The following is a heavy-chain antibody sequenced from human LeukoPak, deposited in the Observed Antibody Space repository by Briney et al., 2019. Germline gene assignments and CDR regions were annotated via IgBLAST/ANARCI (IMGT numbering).Heavy chain of an antibody. J-gene: IGHJ4*02. CDR1: GGSISSYY. CDR3: ARSAFLVTAPGLYYFDY. V-gene: IGHV4-4*07. Sequence: ASETLSLTCTVPGGSISSYYWSWIRQPAGKGLEWIGHIYNSGSTNYNPSLKGRVTMSVATSKNQFSLHLSSVTAADTAVYYCARSAFLVTAPGLYYFDYWGQGTLVAVSS. CDR2: IYNSGST. D-gene: IGHD6-13*01.